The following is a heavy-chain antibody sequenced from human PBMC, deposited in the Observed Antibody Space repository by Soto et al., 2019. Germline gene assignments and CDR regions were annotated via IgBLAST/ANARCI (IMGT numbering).Heavy chain of an antibody. Sequence: SETLSLTCTVSDGSISGYYWTWIRQPPGKGLEWVGSLFYGGTTDYNPSLKSRLTMSLDTSKNHFSLKLRSVTAADTAVYYCARHRGPAPVYWGQGTLVTVSS. J-gene: IGHJ4*02. D-gene: IGHD3-10*01. V-gene: IGHV4-39*01. CDR3: ARHRGPAPVY. CDR2: LFYGGTT. CDR1: DGSISGYY.